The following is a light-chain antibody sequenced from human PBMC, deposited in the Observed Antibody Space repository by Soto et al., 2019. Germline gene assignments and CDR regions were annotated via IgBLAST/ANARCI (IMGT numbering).Light chain of an antibody. Sequence: EIVMTQSPATLSVSPGERATLSCRASQSVSSNLAWYQQKPGQAPRLLIYGASTRATGIPARFSGSGSGTEFTLTISSLQSEDCAVYYCQLGRTFGQGTKVEIK. CDR1: QSVSSN. CDR3: QLGRT. CDR2: GAS. J-gene: IGKJ1*01. V-gene: IGKV3-15*01.